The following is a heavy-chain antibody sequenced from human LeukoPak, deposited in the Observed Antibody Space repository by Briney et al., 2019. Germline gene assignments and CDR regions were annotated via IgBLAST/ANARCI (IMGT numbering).Heavy chain of an antibody. CDR1: GFSFSSYT. CDR2: ISGSSSYI. J-gene: IGHJ6*02. CDR3: AMDRV. D-gene: IGHD2-8*01. V-gene: IGHV3-21*01. Sequence: GGSLRLSCAASGFSFSSYTMNWVRQAPGKGLEWVSSISGSSSYIYYADSVKGRFTISRDNAKNSLYLQMNSLRPEDTAVYYCAMDRVWGQGTTVTVSS.